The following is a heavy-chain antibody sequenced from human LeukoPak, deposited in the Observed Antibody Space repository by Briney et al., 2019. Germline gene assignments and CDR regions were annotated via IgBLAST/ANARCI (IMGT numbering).Heavy chain of an antibody. D-gene: IGHD1-26*01. CDR1: GYTFTSYG. V-gene: IGHV1-2*02. CDR2: INPNSGGT. CDR3: AKCALNGAPYDAFDM. Sequence: ASVTVSCKASGYTFTSYGISWVRQAPGQGLEWMGWINPNSGGTNYAQKFQGRVTMTRDTSISTAYMELSRLRSDDTAVYYCAKCALNGAPYDAFDMWGQGTMVTVSS. J-gene: IGHJ3*02.